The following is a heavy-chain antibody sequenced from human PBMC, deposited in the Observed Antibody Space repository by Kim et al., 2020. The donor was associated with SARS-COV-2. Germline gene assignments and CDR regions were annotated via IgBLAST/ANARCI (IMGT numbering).Heavy chain of an antibody. V-gene: IGHV3-23*01. Sequence: NTYSADSVKGPFTISRDNSENTLYLRMNSLSAEDTAVYYCAKGSGNFDCWGQGTLVTVSS. CDR3: AKGSGNFDC. D-gene: IGHD3-3*01. CDR2: NT. J-gene: IGHJ4*02.